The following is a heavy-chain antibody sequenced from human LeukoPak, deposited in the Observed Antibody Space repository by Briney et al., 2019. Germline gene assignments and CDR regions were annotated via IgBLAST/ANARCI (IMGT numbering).Heavy chain of an antibody. V-gene: IGHV4-59*08. J-gene: IGHJ4*02. CDR2: ISSSGST. Sequence: SETLSLTCTVSGGSISSYYWSWFRQPPGRGLEWIGYISSSGSTNYRSSLQSRVIMSTDTSKNRFSLKLTSVTAADTAVYFCARLIYNTYANNWRFDYWGQGILVTVSS. CDR1: GGSISSYY. CDR3: ARLIYNTYANNWRFDY. D-gene: IGHD1-1*01.